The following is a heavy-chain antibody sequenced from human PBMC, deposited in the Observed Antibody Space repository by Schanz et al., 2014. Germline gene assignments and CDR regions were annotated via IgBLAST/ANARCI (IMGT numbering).Heavy chain of an antibody. J-gene: IGHJ3*02. CDR3: AKGRFGELSAFDI. CDR1: GFTFSSYA. V-gene: IGHV3-23*01. Sequence: EVHLLDSGGGLVQPGGSLRLSCAASGFTFSSYAMSWVRQAPGKGLEWVSSISSGGGSTYYADSVKGRFTISRDNSKNTLYLQMNSLRAEDTAVYYCAKGRFGELSAFDIWGQGTMVTVSS. CDR2: ISSGGGST. D-gene: IGHD3-10*01.